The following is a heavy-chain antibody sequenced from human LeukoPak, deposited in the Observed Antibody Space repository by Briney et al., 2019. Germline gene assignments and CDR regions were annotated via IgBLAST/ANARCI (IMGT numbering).Heavy chain of an antibody. Sequence: SETLSLTCTVSGGSISSYYWNWIRQPAGKGLEWIGRIHTSGSTNYNPSLKSRVTISVDTSKNQFSLKLSSVTAADTAVYYCARAREGSWFIDYWGQGTLVTVSS. V-gene: IGHV4-4*07. CDR3: ARAREGSWFIDY. CDR2: IHTSGST. CDR1: GGSISSYY. D-gene: IGHD6-13*01. J-gene: IGHJ4*02.